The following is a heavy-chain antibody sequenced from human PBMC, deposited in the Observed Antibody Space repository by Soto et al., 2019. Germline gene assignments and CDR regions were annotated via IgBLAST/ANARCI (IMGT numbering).Heavy chain of an antibody. D-gene: IGHD6-13*01. CDR1: GFTFSSYV. CDR3: AKDLWGIAAAGTNYYYGMDV. J-gene: IGHJ6*02. Sequence: GGSLRLSCAASGFTFSSYVMSWVRQAPGKGLEWVSAISGSGGSTYYADSVKGRFTISRDNSKNTLYLQMNSLRAEDTAVYYCAKDLWGIAAAGTNYYYGMDVWGQGTTVTVSS. CDR2: ISGSGGST. V-gene: IGHV3-23*01.